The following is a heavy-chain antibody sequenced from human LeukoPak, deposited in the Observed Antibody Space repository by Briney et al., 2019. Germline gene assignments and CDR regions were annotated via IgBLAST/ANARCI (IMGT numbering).Heavy chain of an antibody. D-gene: IGHD2-21*01. CDR1: GYTFTSYG. J-gene: IGHJ3*02. V-gene: IGHV1-18*01. CDR3: ARGAYCGGDCSSSDAFDI. Sequence: ASVKVSCKASGYTFTSYGVSWVRQAPGQGLEWMGWISAYNGNTNYAQNLQGRVTMTTDTSTTTAYLELRSPRSDDTAVYYCARGAYCGGDCSSSDAFDIWGQGTMVTVSS. CDR2: ISAYNGNT.